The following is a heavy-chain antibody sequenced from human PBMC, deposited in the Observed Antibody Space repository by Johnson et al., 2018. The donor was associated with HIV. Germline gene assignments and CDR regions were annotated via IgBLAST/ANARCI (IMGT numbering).Heavy chain of an antibody. J-gene: IGHJ3*02. CDR2: IKQDGREK. Sequence: VQLVESGGGLVQPGGSLRLSCAASGFTFSSYWMSWVRQAPGKGLEWVANIKQDGREKYYVDSVKGRFTISRDNSKNTLYLQMNSLRAEDTAVYYCAKVYNWNSLKGAFDIWGQGTMVTVSS. D-gene: IGHD1-7*01. CDR1: GFTFSSYW. CDR3: AKVYNWNSLKGAFDI. V-gene: IGHV3-7*01.